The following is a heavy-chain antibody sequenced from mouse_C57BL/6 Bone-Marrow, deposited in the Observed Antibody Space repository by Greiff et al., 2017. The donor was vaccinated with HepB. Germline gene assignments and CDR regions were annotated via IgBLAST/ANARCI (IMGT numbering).Heavy chain of an antibody. J-gene: IGHJ1*03. CDR3: ARRPPYYYGSSPHWYFDV. D-gene: IGHD1-1*01. CDR1: GYTFTSYW. V-gene: IGHV1-64*01. CDR2: IHPNSRST. Sequence: QVQLQQPGAELVKPGASVKLSCKASGYTFTSYWMHWVKQRPGQGLEWIGMIHPNSRSTNYNEKFKSKATLTVDKSSSTAYMQLSSLTSEDSAVYYCARRPPYYYGSSPHWYFDVWGTGTTVTVSS.